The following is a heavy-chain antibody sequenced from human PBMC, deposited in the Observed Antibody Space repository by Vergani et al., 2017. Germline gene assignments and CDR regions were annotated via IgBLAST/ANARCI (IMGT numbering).Heavy chain of an antibody. Sequence: QVQLVQSGAEVKKPGASVKVSCEASGYTFTTNAIHWVRQAPGQGLEWMGRIIPTSDITTYAQNFQGRVTMTRDTSTSTVYMELSSLRSEDTAVYFCIRGGQVNTGLAPWGYWGQGTLVTVSP. V-gene: IGHV1-46*03. CDR1: GYTFTTNA. CDR2: IIPTSDIT. CDR3: IRGGQVNTGLAPWGY. D-gene: IGHD3-16*01. J-gene: IGHJ4*02.